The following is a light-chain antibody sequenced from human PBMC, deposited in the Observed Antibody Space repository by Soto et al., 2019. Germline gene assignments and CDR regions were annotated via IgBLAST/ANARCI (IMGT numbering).Light chain of an antibody. CDR2: LGS. Sequence: DIVMTQSPLSLPVTPGEPASISCRSSQSLLHSNGYNYLDWYLQKPGQSPQLLIYLGSNRASGVPDRVSGSGSGTDFTMKISRVEAAAVGVYYCMQALETPWTFGQGTKVEIK. CDR1: QSLLHSNGYNY. CDR3: MQALETPWT. V-gene: IGKV2-28*01. J-gene: IGKJ1*01.